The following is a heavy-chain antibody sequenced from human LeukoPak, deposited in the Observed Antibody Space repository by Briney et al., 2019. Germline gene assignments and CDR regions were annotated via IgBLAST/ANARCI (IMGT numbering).Heavy chain of an antibody. D-gene: IGHD3-10*01. CDR1: GGSFSGYY. V-gene: IGHV4-34*01. CDR2: INHSGST. J-gene: IGHJ5*02. Sequence: SETLSLTCAVYGGSFSGYYWSWIRQPPGKGLEWIGEINHSGSTNYNPSLKSRVTISVDTSKDQFSLKLSSVTAADTAVHYCARGQSITMVRGVIITSPSYWFDPWGQGTLVTVSS. CDR3: ARGQSITMVRGVIITSPSYWFDP.